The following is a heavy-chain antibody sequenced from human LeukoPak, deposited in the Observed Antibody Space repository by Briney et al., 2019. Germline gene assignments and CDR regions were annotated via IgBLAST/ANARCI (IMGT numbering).Heavy chain of an antibody. D-gene: IGHD3-3*01. CDR2: MNPNSGNT. CDR1: VYTFTTHD. V-gene: IGHV1-8*01. J-gene: IGHJ6*03. Sequence: GASVKVSCKAYVYTFTTHDINWVRQATGQGLEWMGWMNPNSGNTGYAQKFQGRVTMTRNTPISTAYMELSSLRSEDTAVYYCARGGVGVHYDCWSGSRHYSYIDLWGKGTTVTVSS. CDR3: ARGGVGVHYDCWSGSRHYSYIDL.